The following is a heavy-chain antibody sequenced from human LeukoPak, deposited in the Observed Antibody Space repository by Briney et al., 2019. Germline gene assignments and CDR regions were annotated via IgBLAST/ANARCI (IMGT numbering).Heavy chain of an antibody. Sequence: GASVKVSCKASGYTFTSYGISWVRQAPGQGLEWMGWISAYNGNTNYAQKLQGRVTMTTDTSTSTAYMELRSLRSDDTAVYYCAREEYQLLFPGGNWFDPWGQGTLVTVSS. CDR2: ISAYNGNT. J-gene: IGHJ5*02. CDR3: AREEYQLLFPGGNWFDP. V-gene: IGHV1-18*01. D-gene: IGHD2-2*01. CDR1: GYTFTSYG.